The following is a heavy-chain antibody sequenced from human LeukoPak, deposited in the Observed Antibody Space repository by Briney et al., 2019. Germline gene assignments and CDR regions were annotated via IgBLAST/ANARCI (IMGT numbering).Heavy chain of an antibody. CDR1: GGSIRSYY. Sequence: SETLSLTCTVSGGSIRSYYWSWIRQPPGKGLEWIGYIYYSGSTNYNPSLKSRVTISVDTSKNQFSLKLSSVAAADTAVYYCARVYYSSSYDYWYFDLWGRGTLVTVSS. CDR2: IYYSGST. CDR3: ARVYYSSSYDYWYFDL. D-gene: IGHD6-13*01. V-gene: IGHV4-59*01. J-gene: IGHJ2*01.